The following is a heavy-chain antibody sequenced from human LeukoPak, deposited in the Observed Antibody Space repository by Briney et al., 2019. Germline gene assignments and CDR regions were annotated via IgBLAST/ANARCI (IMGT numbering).Heavy chain of an antibody. Sequence: GGSLRLSCVASGFTFTNYDMHWVRQVTGKGLVWVSAIGIAGDTYYPGSVRGRFTISRENAKNSLYLQMNSLRDGDTAVYYCVRGGSGWYYFDYWGQGTLVTVSS. CDR3: VRGGSGWYYFDY. J-gene: IGHJ4*02. CDR2: IGIAGDT. D-gene: IGHD6-19*01. CDR1: GFTFTNYD. V-gene: IGHV3-13*04.